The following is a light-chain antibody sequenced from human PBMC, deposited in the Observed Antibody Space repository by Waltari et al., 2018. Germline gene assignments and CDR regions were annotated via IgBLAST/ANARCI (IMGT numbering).Light chain of an antibody. V-gene: IGLV1-40*01. CDR1: SSNIGAGYD. CDR2: GTS. J-gene: IGLJ2*01. Sequence: QSVLTQPPSVSGAPGQRVTLSCTGSSSNIGAGYDVHWYQQLPGTAPQLLIYGTSNRPSGVPDRFSGSKSGTSASLAITGLQAEDEADYYCQSYDSSLSGVVFGGGTKLTVL. CDR3: QSYDSSLSGVV.